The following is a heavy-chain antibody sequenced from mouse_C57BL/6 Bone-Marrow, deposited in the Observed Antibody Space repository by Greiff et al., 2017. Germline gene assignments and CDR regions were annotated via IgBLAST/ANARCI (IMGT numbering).Heavy chain of an antibody. D-gene: IGHD2-5*01. CDR3: TFSNYGFAY. Sequence: DVMLVESGGGLVQPGGSMKLSCVASGFTFSNYWMNWVRQSPEKGLEWVAQIRLKSDNYATHYAESVKGRFTISRDDSKSSVYLQMNNLRAEDTGIYYCTFSNYGFAYWGQGTLVTVSA. CDR1: GFTFSNYW. V-gene: IGHV6-3*01. CDR2: IRLKSDNYAT. J-gene: IGHJ3*01.